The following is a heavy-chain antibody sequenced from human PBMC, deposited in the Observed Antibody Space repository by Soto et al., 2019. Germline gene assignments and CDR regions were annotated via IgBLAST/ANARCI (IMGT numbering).Heavy chain of an antibody. Sequence: SGTLSLTCTVSGGSISSYYWSWIRQPPGKGLEWIGYIYYSGSTNYNPSLKSRVTISVDTSKNQFSLKLSSVTAADTAVYYCARGANTIAPAAFDICGQATTVTLSS. CDR3: ARGANTIAPAAFDI. CDR1: GGSISSYY. CDR2: IYYSGST. D-gene: IGHD3-10*01. V-gene: IGHV4-59*01. J-gene: IGHJ3*02.